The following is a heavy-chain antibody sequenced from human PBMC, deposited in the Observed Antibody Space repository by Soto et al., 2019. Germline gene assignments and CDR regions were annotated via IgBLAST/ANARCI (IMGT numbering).Heavy chain of an antibody. CDR2: IKSKVDSATT. CDR1: GFTFSNAW. Sequence: EVQLVESGGGLVKPGGSLRLSCAASGFTFSNAWMSWVRQAPGKGLEWVGRIKSKVDSATTDYAAPVKGRFSISREDSRNTLYLQMNSLKIEDTAVYYCTTDDPINRNWGQGTLVTVSS. V-gene: IGHV3-15*01. CDR3: TTDDPINRN. J-gene: IGHJ4*02.